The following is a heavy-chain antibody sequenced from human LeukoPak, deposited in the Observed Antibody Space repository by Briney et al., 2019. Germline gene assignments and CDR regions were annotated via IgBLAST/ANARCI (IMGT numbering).Heavy chain of an antibody. CDR2: IYYSGST. CDR3: ARFGSGSRLFDY. V-gene: IGHV4-39*07. D-gene: IGHD1-26*01. Sequence: PSETLSLTCTVSGGSISSSSYYWGWIRQPPGKGLEWIGSIYYSGSTYYNPSLKSRVIISVDTSKNQFSLKLSSVTAADTAVYYCARFGSGSRLFDYWGQGTLVTVSS. J-gene: IGHJ4*02. CDR1: GGSISSSSYY.